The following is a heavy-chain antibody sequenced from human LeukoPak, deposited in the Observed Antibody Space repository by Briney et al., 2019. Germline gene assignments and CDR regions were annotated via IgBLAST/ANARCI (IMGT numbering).Heavy chain of an antibody. CDR3: ARMAPSSKIAVAPYYFDY. CDR2: ISWNSCSI. J-gene: IGHJ4*02. V-gene: IGHV3-9*01. Sequence: PGGSLRLSCAASGFIFDDYAMHWVRQAPGKGLEWVSGISWNSCSIGYADSVKGRFTISRDNAKNSLYLQMNSLRAEDTAVYYCARMAPSSKIAVAPYYFDYWGQGTLVTVSS. D-gene: IGHD6-19*01. CDR1: GFIFDDYA.